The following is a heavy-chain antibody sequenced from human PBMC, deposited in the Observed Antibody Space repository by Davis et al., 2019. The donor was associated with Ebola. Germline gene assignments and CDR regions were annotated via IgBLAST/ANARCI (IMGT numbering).Heavy chain of an antibody. V-gene: IGHV3-23*01. CDR2: IAGSGGST. Sequence: GESLKISCAASGFTFSSYAMSWVRQAPGKGLEWVSAIAGSGGSTYHADSVKGRFTISRDNSKNTLYLQMKSLRAEDTAVYYCARGALALDYWGQGTLVTVSS. CDR1: GFTFSSYA. CDR3: ARGALALDY. J-gene: IGHJ4*02.